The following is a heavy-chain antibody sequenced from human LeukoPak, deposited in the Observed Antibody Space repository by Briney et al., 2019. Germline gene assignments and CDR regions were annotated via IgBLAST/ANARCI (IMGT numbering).Heavy chain of an antibody. V-gene: IGHV3-53*04. J-gene: IGHJ3*02. CDR1: GFTASSNY. D-gene: IGHD3-3*01. CDR3: ARATRRRNLSGPDAFDI. CDR2: IHSGGST. Sequence: PRGSLRDSRVPSGFTASSNYMSSVRPARGRGVEWVSVIHSGGSTYYADSVKGRFTISRHNSKNTLYLQMNRLRAEDTAVYYCARATRRRNLSGPDAFDIWGQGTMVTVSS.